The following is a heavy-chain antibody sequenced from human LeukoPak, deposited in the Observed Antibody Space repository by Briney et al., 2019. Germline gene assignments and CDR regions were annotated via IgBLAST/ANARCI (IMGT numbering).Heavy chain of an antibody. CDR2: IYYSGST. CDR3: ASHAAVASGSYYKVPYYYYGMDV. V-gene: IGHV4-59*08. J-gene: IGHJ6*02. D-gene: IGHD3-10*01. Sequence: PSETLSLTCTVSGGSISSYYWSWIRQPPGKGLEWIGYIYYSGSTNYNPSLKSRVTISVDTSKNQFSLKLSSVTAADTAVYYCASHAAVASGSYYKVPYYYYGMDVWGQGTTVTVSS. CDR1: GGSISSYY.